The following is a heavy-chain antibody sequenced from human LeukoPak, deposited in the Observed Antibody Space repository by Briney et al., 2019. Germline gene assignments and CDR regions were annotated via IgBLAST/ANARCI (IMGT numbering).Heavy chain of an antibody. V-gene: IGHV4-34*01. CDR1: GGSFSGYY. CDR2: IYHSGST. Sequence: PSETLSLTCAVYGGSFSGYYWSWIRQPPGKGLEWIGYIYHSGSTYYNPSLKSRVTISVDRSKNQFSLKLSSVTAADTAVYYCARGQWSYDILTGYYPDQNNWYFDLWGRGTLVTVSS. J-gene: IGHJ2*01. CDR3: ARGQWSYDILTGYYPDQNNWYFDL. D-gene: IGHD3-9*01.